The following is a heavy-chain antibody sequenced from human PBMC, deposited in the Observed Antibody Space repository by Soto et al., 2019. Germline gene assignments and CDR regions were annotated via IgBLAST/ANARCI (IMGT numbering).Heavy chain of an antibody. CDR2: IYYSGST. J-gene: IGHJ4*02. CDR3: ARRRCSSSSCYSSLDF. CDR1: GGSISSYY. D-gene: IGHD2-2*01. Sequence: QVQLQESGPGLVKPSETLSLTCTVSGGSISSYYWSWIRQPPGNGLEWIGYIYYSGSTNYNPSLKSRVTMSVDTSRNQFSLKLSSVTAADTAVYYCARRRCSSSSCYSSLDFWGQGTLVTVSS. V-gene: IGHV4-59*08.